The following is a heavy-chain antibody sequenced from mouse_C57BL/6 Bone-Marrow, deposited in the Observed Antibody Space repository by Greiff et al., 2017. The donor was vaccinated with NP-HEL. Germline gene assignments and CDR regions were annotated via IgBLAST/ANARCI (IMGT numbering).Heavy chain of an antibody. CDR1: GYTFTSYW. Sequence: QVQLQQPGAELVKPGASVKLSCKASGYTFTSYWMHWVKQRPGQGLEWIGMIHPYSGSTNYNEKFKSKATLTVDKSSSTAYMQLSSLTSEDSAVYYCARLGYYGSRAYWGQGTLVTVSA. CDR2: IHPYSGST. V-gene: IGHV1-64*01. D-gene: IGHD1-1*01. CDR3: ARLGYYGSRAY. J-gene: IGHJ3*01.